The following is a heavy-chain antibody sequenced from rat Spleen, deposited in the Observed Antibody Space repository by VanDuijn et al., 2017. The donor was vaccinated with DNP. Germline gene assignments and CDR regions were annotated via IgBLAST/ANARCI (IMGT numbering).Heavy chain of an antibody. D-gene: IGHD5-1*01. CDR2: INYSGRN. CDR3: ATSLTGRA. CDR1: DYSITNNY. V-gene: IGHV3-1*01. Sequence: EVQLQESGSGLVKPSQSLSLTCSVTDYSITNNYWGWIRKFPGNEMEWIGHINYSGRNSYNPSLKSRISITRDTSKNQFFLQVNSVTTEDTATYYCATSLTGRAWGQGVMVTVSS. J-gene: IGHJ2*01.